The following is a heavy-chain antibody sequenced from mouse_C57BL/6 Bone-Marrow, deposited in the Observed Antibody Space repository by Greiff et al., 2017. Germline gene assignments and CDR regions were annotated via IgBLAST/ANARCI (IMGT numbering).Heavy chain of an antibody. V-gene: IGHV7-1*01. D-gene: IGHD1-1*01. CDR2: SRNKANDYTT. J-gene: IGHJ1*03. CDR1: GFTFSDFY. CDR3: ARDREGDYCGSSHSYFDV. Sequence: EVQGVESGGGLVQSGRSLRLSCATSGFTFSDFYMEWVRQAPGKGLEWIAASRNKANDYTTEYSASVKGRFIVSRDTSQSILYHQMNALKAEDTAMYYCARDREGDYCGSSHSYFDVWGTGTTVTVSS.